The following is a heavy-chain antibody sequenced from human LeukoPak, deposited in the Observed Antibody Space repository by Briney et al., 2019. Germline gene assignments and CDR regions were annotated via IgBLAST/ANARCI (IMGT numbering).Heavy chain of an antibody. CDR1: GFTSTNFA. J-gene: IGHJ4*02. D-gene: IGHD3-16*01. CDR2: IIVGSGAT. Sequence: ASVKVSCKASGFTSTNFAVQWVRQARGQRLEWVGWIIVGSGATKCAQDFQERVTITRDLSTSTLYMELRSLTSEDTAVYYCAADLSNPRMGASYLDSWGQGTLVTVSS. V-gene: IGHV1-58*01. CDR3: AADLSNPRMGASYLDS.